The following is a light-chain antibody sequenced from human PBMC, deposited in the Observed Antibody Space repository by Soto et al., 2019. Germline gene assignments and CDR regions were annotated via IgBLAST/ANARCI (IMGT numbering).Light chain of an antibody. CDR2: GAS. Sequence: DVRMTQSPSSLSASVGDTITITCRASRTINTYLNWFQQKPGEPPRLLIYGASTLHDGVPSRFSGSGSGADFTLAISGLQPADFPSYHCQPTYSDILFGGGTKV. CDR1: RTINTY. J-gene: IGKJ4*01. CDR3: QPTYSDIL. V-gene: IGKV1-39*01.